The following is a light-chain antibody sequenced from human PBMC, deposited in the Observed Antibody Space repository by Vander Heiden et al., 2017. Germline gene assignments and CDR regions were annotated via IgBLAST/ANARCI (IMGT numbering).Light chain of an antibody. V-gene: IGLV2-14*03. CDR1: SSDVAGYNY. J-gene: IGLJ1*01. CDR2: DFS. Sequence: QSALTPPAPVSGSPGQAIPISSPGTSSDVAGYNYVSWYQQHPGKAPELLIYDFSNRPSGVSNRFSGSKSGNTASLTISGLQAEDEADYDCSSYTSSSTYVFGTGTKVTVL. CDR3: SSYTSSSTYV.